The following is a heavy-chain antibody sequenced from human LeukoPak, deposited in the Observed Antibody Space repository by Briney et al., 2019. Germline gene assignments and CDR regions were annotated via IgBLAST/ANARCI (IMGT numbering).Heavy chain of an antibody. Sequence: ASVKVSCKASGYTFTSYGISWVRQAPAQGLEWVGWISAYNGNTNYAQKLQGRVTMTTDTSTSTAYMELRSLRSDDTAVYYCARDRAVAGVDAFDIWGQGTMVTVSS. CDR1: GYTFTSYG. D-gene: IGHD6-19*01. CDR3: ARDRAVAGVDAFDI. V-gene: IGHV1-18*01. J-gene: IGHJ3*02. CDR2: ISAYNGNT.